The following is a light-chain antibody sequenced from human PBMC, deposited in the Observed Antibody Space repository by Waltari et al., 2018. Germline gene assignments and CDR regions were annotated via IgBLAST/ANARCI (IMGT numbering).Light chain of an antibody. V-gene: IGKV1-39*01. J-gene: IGKJ2*01. CDR1: QSISKY. CDR2: GKS. Sequence: DIQMTQSPSSLSTSLGDRVTITCRASQSISKYLNWYQQRPGKAPKLLIYGKSSLQSGVPSRFSGSGSGTDFTLTINTLQPEDFATYFCQQSYGPPYTFGQGTRLEIK. CDR3: QQSYGPPYT.